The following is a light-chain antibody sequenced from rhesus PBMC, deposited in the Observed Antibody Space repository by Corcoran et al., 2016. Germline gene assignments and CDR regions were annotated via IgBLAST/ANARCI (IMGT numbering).Light chain of an antibody. V-gene: IGKV1-28*03. CDR2: AAS. CDR3: LQHNSYPYS. J-gene: IGKJ2*01. CDR1: QGISSY. Sequence: DIQMTQSPSSLSASVGDTVTITCRASQGISSYLNWFQQKPGKAPKILIYAASSLESGVPSRFSGSGSGTDFTLPISSLQPEDFAVYYCLQHNSYPYSFGQGTKVEIK.